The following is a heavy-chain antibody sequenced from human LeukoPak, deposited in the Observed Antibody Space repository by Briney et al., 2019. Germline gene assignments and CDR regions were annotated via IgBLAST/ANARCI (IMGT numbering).Heavy chain of an antibody. CDR2: IIPIFGIA. J-gene: IGHJ4*02. D-gene: IGHD3-10*01. V-gene: IGHV1-69*17. CDR3: ARGGITMVRGVIRPHYFDY. CDR1: GGTFSSYA. Sequence: SVKVSCKASGGTFSSYAISWVRQAPGQGLEWMGGIIPIFGIANYAQKFQGRVTITADKSTSTAYMELSSLRSEDTAVYYCARGGITMVRGVIRPHYFDYWGQGTLVTVSS.